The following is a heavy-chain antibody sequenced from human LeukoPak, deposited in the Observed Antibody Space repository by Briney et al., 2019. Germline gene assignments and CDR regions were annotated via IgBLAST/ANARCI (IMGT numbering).Heavy chain of an antibody. CDR3: AKETRYNWNDVRGDPDAFDI. J-gene: IGHJ3*02. CDR2: ISGSGGST. Sequence: GGSLRLSCAASGFTFSSYAMSWVRQAPGKGLEWVSAISGSGGSTYYADSVKGRFTISRDNSKNTLYLQMNSLRAEDTAVYYCAKETRYNWNDVRGDPDAFDIWGQGTMVTVSS. V-gene: IGHV3-23*01. CDR1: GFTFSSYA. D-gene: IGHD1-20*01.